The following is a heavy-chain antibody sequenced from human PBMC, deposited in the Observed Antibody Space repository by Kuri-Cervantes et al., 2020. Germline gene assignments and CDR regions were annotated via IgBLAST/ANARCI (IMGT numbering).Heavy chain of an antibody. D-gene: IGHD1-26*01. Sequence: GESLKISCAASGFTFSSYSMNWVRQAPGKGLEWVSYISSSSSTIYYADSVKGRFTISRDNAKNSLYLQMNSLRDEDTAVYYCARRLASGSYQRLDYWGQGTLVTVSS. CDR3: ARRLASGSYQRLDY. CDR1: GFTFSSYS. J-gene: IGHJ4*02. V-gene: IGHV3-48*02. CDR2: ISSSSSTI.